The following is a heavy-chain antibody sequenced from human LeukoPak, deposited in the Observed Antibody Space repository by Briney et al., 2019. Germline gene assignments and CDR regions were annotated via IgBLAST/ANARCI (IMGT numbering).Heavy chain of an antibody. CDR1: GYIISSYY. D-gene: IGHD5-12*01. CDR2: ISPSGGGT. CDR3: ARCYSGYDYGPVY. V-gene: IGHV1-46*01. J-gene: IGHJ4*02. Sequence: GASVKVSCKASGYIISSYYIHWVRQAPGQGLECMGIISPSGGGTSYAQRFQGRVSVARDTSTNTVYMELSGLRSEDTAIYYCARCYSGYDYGPVYWGQGTLVTVSS.